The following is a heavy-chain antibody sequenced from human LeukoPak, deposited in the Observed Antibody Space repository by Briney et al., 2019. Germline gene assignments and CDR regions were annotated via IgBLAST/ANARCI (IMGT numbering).Heavy chain of an antibody. CDR3: ARRDYSNYGFDY. J-gene: IGHJ4*02. V-gene: IGHV4-30-2*01. Sequence: SQTLSLTCTVSGGSISSGGYYWSWLRQPPGKGLEWIGYIYHSGSTYYNPSLKSRVTISVDRSKNQFSLKLSSVTAADTAVYYCARRDYSNYGFDYWGQGTLVTVSS. CDR2: IYHSGST. D-gene: IGHD4-11*01. CDR1: GGSISSGGYY.